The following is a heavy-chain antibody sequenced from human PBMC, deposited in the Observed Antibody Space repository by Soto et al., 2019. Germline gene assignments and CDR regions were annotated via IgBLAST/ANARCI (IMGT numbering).Heavy chain of an antibody. D-gene: IGHD3-22*01. V-gene: IGHV3-23*01. CDR2: ISGSGGST. J-gene: IGHJ4*02. CDR3: AKGARDDSSGYYYYFDY. Sequence: GGSLRLSCAASGFTFSSYAMSWVRQAPGKGLEWVSAISGSGGSTYYADSVKGRFTISRDNSKNTLYPQMNSLRAEDTAVYYCAKGARDDSSGYYYYFDYWGQGTLVTVSS. CDR1: GFTFSSYA.